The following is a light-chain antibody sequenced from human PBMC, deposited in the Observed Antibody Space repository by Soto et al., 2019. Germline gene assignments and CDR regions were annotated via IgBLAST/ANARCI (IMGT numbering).Light chain of an antibody. J-gene: IGKJ5*01. Sequence: IMLTQAPSFLSASAGDRVSITCRASQAISSYLAWYQQKPGRAPKLLIYAASTLQSGVPSRFSGSGSGTEFTLTITSLQPEDFATYYCQQLNSFPITFGQGTRLEI. V-gene: IGKV1-9*01. CDR3: QQLNSFPIT. CDR1: QAISSY. CDR2: AAS.